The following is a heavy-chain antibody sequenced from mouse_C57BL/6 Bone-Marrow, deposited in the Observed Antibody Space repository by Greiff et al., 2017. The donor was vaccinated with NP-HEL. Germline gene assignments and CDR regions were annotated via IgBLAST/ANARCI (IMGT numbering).Heavy chain of an antibody. D-gene: IGHD2-2*01. Sequence: QVQLQQSGPELVKPGASVKISCKASGYAFSSSWMNWVKQRPGKGLEWIGRIYPGDGDTNYNGKFKGKATLTADKSSSTAYMQRSSLTSEDSAVYFCAYGYVVAYWGQGTLVTVSA. CDR1: GYAFSSSW. CDR3: AYGYVVAY. CDR2: IYPGDGDT. V-gene: IGHV1-82*01. J-gene: IGHJ3*01.